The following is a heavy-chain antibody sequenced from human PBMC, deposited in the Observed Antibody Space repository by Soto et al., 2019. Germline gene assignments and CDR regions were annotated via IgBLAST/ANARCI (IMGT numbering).Heavy chain of an antibody. CDR1: GFTFSSYG. CDR2: ISYDGSNK. CDR3: AKLLRVTTDIDY. J-gene: IGHJ4*02. V-gene: IGHV3-30*18. D-gene: IGHD4-17*01. Sequence: PGGSLRLSCAASGFTFSSYGMHWVRQAPGKGLEWVAVISYDGSNKYYADSVKGRFTISRDNSKNTLYLQMNSLRAEDTAVYYCAKLLRVTTDIDYWGQGTLVTVSS.